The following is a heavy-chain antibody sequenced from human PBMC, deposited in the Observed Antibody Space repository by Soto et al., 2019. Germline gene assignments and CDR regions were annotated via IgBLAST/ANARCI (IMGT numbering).Heavy chain of an antibody. CDR1: GYTFTSYD. V-gene: IGHV1-8*01. D-gene: IGHD2-15*01. Sequence: ASVKVSCKASGYTFTSYDINWVRQATGQGLERMGWMNPNSGNTGYAQKFQGRVTMTRNTSISTAYMELSSLRSEDTAVYYCHVVVVAATYSYYYMDVWGKGTTVTVSS. J-gene: IGHJ6*03. CDR2: MNPNSGNT. CDR3: HVVVVAATYSYYYMDV.